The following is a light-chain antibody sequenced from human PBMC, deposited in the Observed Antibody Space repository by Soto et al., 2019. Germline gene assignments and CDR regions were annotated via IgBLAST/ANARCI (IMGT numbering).Light chain of an antibody. CDR3: QQYNNWPPIS. CDR1: QSVSSN. J-gene: IGKJ2*03. CDR2: DAS. V-gene: IGKV3-15*01. Sequence: EIVMTQDPATLSVSPGERATLSCSASQSVSSNLAWYQQKPGQAPRLLIYDASTRATGIPARFSGSGSGTEFSLTISSLQSEDFAVYYCQQYNNWPPISFGQGTTLEIK.